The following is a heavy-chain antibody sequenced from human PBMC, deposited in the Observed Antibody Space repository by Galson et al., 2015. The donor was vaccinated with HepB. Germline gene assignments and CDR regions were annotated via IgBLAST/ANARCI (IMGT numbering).Heavy chain of an antibody. D-gene: IGHD5-12*01. CDR1: GYTFTSYD. J-gene: IGHJ4*02. Sequence: SVKVSCKASGYTFTSYDINWVRQATGQGLEWMGWMNPNSGNTGYAQKFQGRVTMTRNTSISTAYMELSSLRSEDTAVYYCARGRRRVATSIRVWEPFDYWGQGTLVTVSS. CDR2: MNPNSGNT. CDR3: ARGRRRVATSIRVWEPFDY. V-gene: IGHV1-8*01.